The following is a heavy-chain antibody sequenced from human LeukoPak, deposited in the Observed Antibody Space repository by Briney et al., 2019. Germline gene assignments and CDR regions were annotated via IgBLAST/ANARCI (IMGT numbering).Heavy chain of an antibody. CDR1: GYTFTSYG. CDR2: ISAYNGNT. D-gene: IGHD3-9*01. Sequence: GASVKVSCKASGYTFTSYGISWVRQAPGQGLEWMGWISAYNGNTNYAQKLQGRVTMTTDTSTSTAYMELRSLRSDDTAVYYCARAVLRYFDQSPRGAFDIWGQGTMVTVSS. CDR3: ARAVLRYFDQSPRGAFDI. J-gene: IGHJ3*02. V-gene: IGHV1-18*01.